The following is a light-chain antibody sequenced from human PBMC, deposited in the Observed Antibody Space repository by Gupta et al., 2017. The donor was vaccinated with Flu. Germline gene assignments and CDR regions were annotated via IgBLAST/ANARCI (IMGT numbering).Light chain of an antibody. CDR3: TSYTTSTTWV. V-gene: IGLV2-14*01. CDR2: EVT. Sequence: QSALTPPASMSGSPGQSITISCTGTSSDIGNYNYVSWYQQHPGKTPKVMIYEVTYRPTEVSSRFTGSKSGNTASLTISGLQAEDEADYYCTSYTTSTTWVFGGGTKLTVL. J-gene: IGLJ3*02. CDR1: SSDIGNYNY.